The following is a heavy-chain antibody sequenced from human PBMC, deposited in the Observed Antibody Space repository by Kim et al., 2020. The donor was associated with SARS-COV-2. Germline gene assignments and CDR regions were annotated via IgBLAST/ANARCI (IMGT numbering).Heavy chain of an antibody. CDR2: ISAYNGNT. CDR1: GYTFTSYG. V-gene: IGHV1-18*01. D-gene: IGHD3-3*01. J-gene: IGHJ6*02. Sequence: ASVKVSCKASGYTFTSYGISWVRQAPGQGLEWMGWISAYNGNTNYAQKLQGRVTMTTDTSTSTAYMELRSLRSDDTAVYYCAREPPRIYDFWSGYFYGMDVWGQGTTVTVSS. CDR3: AREPPRIYDFWSGYFYGMDV.